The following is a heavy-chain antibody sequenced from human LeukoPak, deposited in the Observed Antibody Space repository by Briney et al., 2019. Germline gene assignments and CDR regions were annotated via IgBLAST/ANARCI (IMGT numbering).Heavy chain of an antibody. D-gene: IGHD1-26*01. Sequence: PSETLSLTCTVSGGSISSYYWSWIRQPPGKGLEWIGYIYYSGSTNYNPSLKSRVTISVDTSKNQFSLKLSSVTAADTAVYYCARGGGSYYYFDYWGQGTLVTVSS. CDR2: IYYSGST. CDR1: GGSISSYY. CDR3: ARGGGSYYYFDY. J-gene: IGHJ4*02. V-gene: IGHV4-59*01.